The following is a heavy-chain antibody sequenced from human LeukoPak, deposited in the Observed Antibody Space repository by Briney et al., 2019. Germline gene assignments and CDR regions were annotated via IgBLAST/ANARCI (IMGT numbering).Heavy chain of an antibody. D-gene: IGHD4-17*01. CDR2: ISYDGSNK. V-gene: IGHV3-30-3*01. CDR3: AREESQAYGDYVGCFDY. CDR1: GFTFSSYA. Sequence: PGGSLGLSCAASGFTFSSYAMHWVRQAPGKGLEWVAVISYDGSNKYYADSVKGRFTTSRDNSKNTLYLQMNSLRAEDTAVYYCAREESQAYGDYVGCFDYWGQGTLVTVSS. J-gene: IGHJ4*02.